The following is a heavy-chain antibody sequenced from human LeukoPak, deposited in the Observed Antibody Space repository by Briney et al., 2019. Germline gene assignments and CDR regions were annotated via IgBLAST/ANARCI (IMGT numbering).Heavy chain of an antibody. CDR1: GFTFDDYA. CDR2: ISWNSGSI. Sequence: PGRSLRLSCAASGFTFDDYAMHWVRQAPGKGLEWVSGISWNSGSIGYADSVKGQFTISRDNAKNSLYLQMNSLRAEDTAVYYCAKAKASWSFYFDYWGQGTLVTVSS. J-gene: IGHJ4*02. CDR3: AKAKASWSFYFDY. D-gene: IGHD6-13*01. V-gene: IGHV3-9*01.